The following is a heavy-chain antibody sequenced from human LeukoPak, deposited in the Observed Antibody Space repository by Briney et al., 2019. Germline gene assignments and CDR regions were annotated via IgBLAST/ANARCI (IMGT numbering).Heavy chain of an antibody. V-gene: IGHV3-30*02. Sequence: GGSLRLSCAASGFTFNTYGMHWVRQAPGKGPEWVAFIRYDGTNKYYADSVKGRFTISRDNSKNTVFLQLNSLRVEDTAVYYCAKDRDYSSSPGYWGQGTLVTVSS. CDR2: IRYDGTNK. J-gene: IGHJ4*02. CDR1: GFTFNTYG. D-gene: IGHD6-6*01. CDR3: AKDRDYSSSPGY.